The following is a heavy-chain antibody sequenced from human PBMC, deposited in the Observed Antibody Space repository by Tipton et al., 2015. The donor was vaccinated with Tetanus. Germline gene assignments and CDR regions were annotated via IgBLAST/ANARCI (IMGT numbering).Heavy chain of an antibody. CDR1: GFTFSSYW. V-gene: IGHV4-59*05. D-gene: IGHD2-15*01. CDR3: ATSGGGHCGAKCLINFFDP. Sequence: LRLSCAASGFTFSSYWMSWVRQAPGKGLEWIGSFYYSGSTYYNPSLKSRVTISVDTSKNQISLKWRPVTAADTAVYYCATSGGGHCGAKCLINFFDPWGQGTLVTVSS. J-gene: IGHJ5*02. CDR2: FYYSGST.